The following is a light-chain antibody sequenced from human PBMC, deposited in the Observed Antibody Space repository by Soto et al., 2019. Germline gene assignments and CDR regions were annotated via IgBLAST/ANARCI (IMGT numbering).Light chain of an antibody. CDR3: QQYNNWCT. J-gene: IGKJ1*01. CDR1: QSVGSN. Sequence: EIVMTQSPATLSVSPGERATLSCRASQSVGSNLAWYQQKPGQAPRLLIYGASTRATGIPARFSGGMSETEFTLTISRLQSEDVAYYYCQQYNNWCTFGEGTKVEIK. V-gene: IGKV3-15*01. CDR2: GAS.